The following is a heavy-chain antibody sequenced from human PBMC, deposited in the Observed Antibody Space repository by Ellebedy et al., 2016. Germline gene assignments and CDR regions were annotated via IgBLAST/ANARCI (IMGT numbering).Heavy chain of an antibody. J-gene: IGHJ6*02. CDR1: GYSFTSYW. D-gene: IGHD2-15*01. CDR2: IYPGDSDT. CDR3: ARQILVRGGSHAALLDYGMDV. V-gene: IGHV5-51*01. Sequence: GGSLRLSCKGSGYSFTSYWIGWVRQMPGKGLEWMGIIYPGDSDTRYSPSFQGQVAISADKSISTAYLQWSSLKASDTAMYYCARQILVRGGSHAALLDYGMDVWGQGTTVTVSS.